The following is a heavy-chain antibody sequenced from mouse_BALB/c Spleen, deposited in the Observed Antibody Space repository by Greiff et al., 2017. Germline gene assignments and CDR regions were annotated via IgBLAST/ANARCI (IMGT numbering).Heavy chain of an antibody. V-gene: IGHV3-8*02. D-gene: IGHD1-1*01. CDR3: ARYGSSYVGYFDV. CDR2: ISYSGST. Sequence: VQLKESGPSLVKPSQTLSLTCSVTGDSITSGYWNWIRKFPGNKLEYMGYISYSGSTYYNPSLKSRISITRDTSKNQYYLQLNSVTTEDTATYYCARYGSSYVGYFDVWGAGTTVTVSS. CDR1: GDSITSGY. J-gene: IGHJ1*01.